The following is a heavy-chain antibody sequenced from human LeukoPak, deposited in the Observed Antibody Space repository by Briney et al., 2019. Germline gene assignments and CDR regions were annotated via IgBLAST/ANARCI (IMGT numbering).Heavy chain of an antibody. CDR3: ATESPFYFESSGSLFPI. CDR1: GGSISTSSFY. D-gene: IGHD3-22*01. CDR2: IHYSGTT. V-gene: IGHV4-39*02. J-gene: IGHJ3*02. Sequence: PSETLSLTCTVSGGSISTSSFYWGWIRQPPGKGLEWIGSIHYSGTTYYTPSLRSRVTISVDTSKNQLSLRLSSVTAADTAVYYCATESPFYFESSGSLFPIWGQGTMVTVSS.